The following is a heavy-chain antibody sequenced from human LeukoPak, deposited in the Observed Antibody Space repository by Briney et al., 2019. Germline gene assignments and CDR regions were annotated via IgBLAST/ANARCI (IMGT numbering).Heavy chain of an antibody. J-gene: IGHJ4*02. CDR2: ISYDGSNK. V-gene: IGHV3-30*14. Sequence: GGSLRLSCAASGFTFSSYAMHWVRQAPGKGLEWVAVISYDGSNKYYADSVKGRFTISRDNSKNTLYLQMNGLRAEDTAIYYRATYRQVLLPFESWGQGTLVTVSS. D-gene: IGHD5-18*01. CDR3: ATYRQVLLPFES. CDR1: GFTFSSYA.